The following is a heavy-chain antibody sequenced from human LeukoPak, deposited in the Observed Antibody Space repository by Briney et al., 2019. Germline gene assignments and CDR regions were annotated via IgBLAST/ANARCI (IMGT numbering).Heavy chain of an antibody. Sequence: SQTLSLTCAISGDSVSSNSAAWNWIRQSPSRGLEWLGRTYYRSKWYYDYAVSLKGRITINPDTSKNQFSLHLNSVTPEDTAVYYCARDPRGYSSGSDDLWGQGTLVTVSS. J-gene: IGHJ5*02. V-gene: IGHV6-1*01. CDR3: ARDPRGYSSGSDDL. D-gene: IGHD5-18*01. CDR2: TYYRSKWYY. CDR1: GDSVSSNSAA.